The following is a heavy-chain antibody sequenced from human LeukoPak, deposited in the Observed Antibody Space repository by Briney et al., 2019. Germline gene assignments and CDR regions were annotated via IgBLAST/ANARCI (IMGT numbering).Heavy chain of an antibody. CDR1: GGSISSSSYY. CDR2: IYYSGST. Sequence: PSETLSLTCTVSGGSISSSSYYWGWIRQPPGKGLEWIGSIYYSGSTYYNPSLKSRVTISVDTSKNQFSLKLSSVTAADTAVYYCARLGVRGALYWGQGTLVTVSS. D-gene: IGHD3-10*01. J-gene: IGHJ4*02. CDR3: ARLGVRGALY. V-gene: IGHV4-39*07.